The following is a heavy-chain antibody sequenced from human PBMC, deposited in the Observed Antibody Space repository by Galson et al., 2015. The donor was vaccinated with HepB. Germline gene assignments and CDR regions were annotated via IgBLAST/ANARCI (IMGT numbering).Heavy chain of an antibody. CDR1: GGSISSYY. D-gene: IGHD2-8*01. CDR3: ARASYEEDPFDY. V-gene: IGHV4-59*01. CDR2: IYYSGST. Sequence: ETLSLTCTVSGGSISSYYWSWIRQPPGKGLEWIGYIYYSGSTNYNPSLKSRVTISVDTSKNQFSLKLSSVTAADTAVYYCARASYEEDPFDYWGQGTLVTVSS. J-gene: IGHJ4*02.